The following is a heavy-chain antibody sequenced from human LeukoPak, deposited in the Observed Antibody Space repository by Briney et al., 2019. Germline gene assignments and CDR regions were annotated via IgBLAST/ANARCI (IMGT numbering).Heavy chain of an antibody. CDR2: IYYSGST. D-gene: IGHD6-25*01. Sequence: SQTLSLTCTVSGGSISSGGYYWSWIRQHPGKGLEWIGYIYYSGSTYYNPSLKSRVTISIDTSKNQFSLKLSSVTTADTAVYYCAGPAPTVNSSGYYYMDVWGKGTTVTVSS. CDR1: GGSISSGGYY. CDR3: AGPAPTVNSSGYYYMDV. J-gene: IGHJ6*03. V-gene: IGHV4-31*03.